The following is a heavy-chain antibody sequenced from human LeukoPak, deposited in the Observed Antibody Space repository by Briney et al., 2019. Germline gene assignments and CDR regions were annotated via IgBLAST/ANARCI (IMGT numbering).Heavy chain of an antibody. J-gene: IGHJ4*02. CDR2: INAGNGNT. CDR1: GYTFTSYA. V-gene: IGHV1-3*01. D-gene: IGHD5-18*01. Sequence: ASVKVSCKASGYTFTSYAMHWVRQAPGQRLEWMGWINAGNGNTKYSQKFQGRVTITRDTSASTAYMELSSLRSEDMAVYYCARDSGYSYAPPDYWGQGTLVTVSS. CDR3: ARDSGYSYAPPDY.